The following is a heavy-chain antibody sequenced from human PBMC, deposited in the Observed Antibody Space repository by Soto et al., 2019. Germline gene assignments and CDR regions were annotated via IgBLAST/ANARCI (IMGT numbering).Heavy chain of an antibody. J-gene: IGHJ6*04. V-gene: IGHV3-33*01. CDR1: GFTFSSYG. CDR2: LWYDGSNK. Sequence: QVQLVESGGGVVQPGRSLRLSCAASGFTFSSYGMHWVRQAPGKGLEWVAVLWYDGSNKYYSDSVKGRFTISRDNSKNRQYLQMISLRAEDTAVYYCARDRLGYMVRGVISYYYDGMDDWGEETTVTVSS. CDR3: ARDRLGYMVRGVISYYYDGMDD. D-gene: IGHD3-10*01.